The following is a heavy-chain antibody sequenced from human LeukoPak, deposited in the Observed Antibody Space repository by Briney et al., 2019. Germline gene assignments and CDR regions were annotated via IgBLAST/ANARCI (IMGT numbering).Heavy chain of an antibody. Sequence: GSSVKVSCKASGGTFSSYGISWVRQALGQGLEWMGWISAYNGNTNYAQKLQGRVTMTTDTSTSTAYMELRSLRSDDTAVYYCARDHDNWNDVGGYWGQGTLVTVSS. D-gene: IGHD1-1*01. J-gene: IGHJ4*02. CDR1: GGTFSSYG. CDR2: ISAYNGNT. V-gene: IGHV1-18*01. CDR3: ARDHDNWNDVGGY.